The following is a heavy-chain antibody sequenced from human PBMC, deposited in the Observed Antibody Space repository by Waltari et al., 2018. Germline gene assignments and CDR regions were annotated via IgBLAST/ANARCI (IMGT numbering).Heavy chain of an antibody. D-gene: IGHD5-18*01. Sequence: EVQLVESGGGLVQSGGSLRLSCTGPGFTFSRYWMTWVRQAPGKGLEWVANIKQDGSEKYYVDSVKGRFTISRDNAKNSLYLQMNSLRAEDTAVYYCARDPMAYSYVPWYFDYWGQGALVTVSS. CDR1: GFTFSRYW. CDR3: ARDPMAYSYVPWYFDY. CDR2: IKQDGSEK. V-gene: IGHV3-7*01. J-gene: IGHJ4*02.